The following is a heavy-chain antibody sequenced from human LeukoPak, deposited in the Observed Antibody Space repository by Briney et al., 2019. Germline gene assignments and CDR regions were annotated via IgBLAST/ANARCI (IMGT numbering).Heavy chain of an antibody. CDR3: ARDRNPMVRGATFDY. CDR2: ISSSSSYI. D-gene: IGHD3-10*01. V-gene: IGHV3-21*01. Sequence: GGSLRLSCAASGFTFSSYSMNWVRQAPGKGLEWVSSISSSSSYIYYADSVKGRFTISRDNAKNSLYLQMNSLRAEDTAVYYCARDRNPMVRGATFDYWGQGTLVTVSS. CDR1: GFTFSSYS. J-gene: IGHJ4*02.